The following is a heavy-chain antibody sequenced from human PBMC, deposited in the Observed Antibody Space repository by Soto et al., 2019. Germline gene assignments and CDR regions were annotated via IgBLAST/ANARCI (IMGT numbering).Heavy chain of an antibody. CDR2: ISGGAIST. CDR1: GFNFNNYA. D-gene: IGHD6-13*01. V-gene: IGHV3-23*01. Sequence: GGSVRLSCAASGFNFNNYAMAWVRQAPGKGLEWVSSISGGAISTHYADSVKGRFTISRDNSKNTMFLQMNSLRAEDTAVYYCVKKEIAATFDYWGQGTLVTVSS. J-gene: IGHJ4*02. CDR3: VKKEIAATFDY.